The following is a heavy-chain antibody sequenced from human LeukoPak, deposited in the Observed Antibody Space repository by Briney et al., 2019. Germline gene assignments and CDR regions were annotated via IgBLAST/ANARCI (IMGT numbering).Heavy chain of an antibody. CDR2: ISWNSGSI. V-gene: IGHV3-9*01. CDR1: GFTFDDYA. CDR3: AKDRSGYGEDSLDY. J-gene: IGHJ4*02. Sequence: GGSLRLSCAASGFTFDDYAMHWVRQAPGKGLEWVSGISWNSGSIGYADSVKGRFTISRDNAKSSLYLQMNSLRAEDTALYYCAKDRSGYGEDSLDYWGQGTLVTVSS. D-gene: IGHD5-12*01.